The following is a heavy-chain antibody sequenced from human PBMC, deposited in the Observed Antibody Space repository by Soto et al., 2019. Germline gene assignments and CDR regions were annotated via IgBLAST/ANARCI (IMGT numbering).Heavy chain of an antibody. J-gene: IGHJ4*02. V-gene: IGHV4-59*01. CDR2: VFYDGT. CDR3: ASYRGALYFES. CDR1: GRSMSSNY. D-gene: IGHD3-16*01. Sequence: PSETLSLTCSVSGRSMSSNYWSWIWQSPDKGLEWLGYVFYDGTDYNPSLVGRVRMTVETSMSQFSLKLTSVTVADTAVDYCASYRGALYFESWGPGILVTVSS.